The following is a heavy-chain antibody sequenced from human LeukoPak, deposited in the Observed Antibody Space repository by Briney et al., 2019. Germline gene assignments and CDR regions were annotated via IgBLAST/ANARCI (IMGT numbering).Heavy chain of an antibody. CDR2: IYTGVGT. CDR3: ARGNWNYELDY. Sequence: GGSLRLSCAASGFTVSSNYMTWVRQAPGKGLEWVSVIYTGVGTYYADSVKGRFTISRDNSENTLYLQMNSLRAEDTAVYYCARGNWNYELDYWGQGTLVTVSS. D-gene: IGHD1-7*01. CDR1: GFTVSSNY. J-gene: IGHJ4*02. V-gene: IGHV3-66*02.